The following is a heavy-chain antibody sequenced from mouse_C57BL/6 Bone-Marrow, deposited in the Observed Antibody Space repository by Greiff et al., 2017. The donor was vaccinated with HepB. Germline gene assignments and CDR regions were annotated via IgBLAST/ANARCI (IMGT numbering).Heavy chain of an antibody. Sequence: VQLQQSGPGLVKPSQSLSLTCSVTGYSTTSGYYWNWIRQFPGNKLEWMGYISYDGSNNYNPSLKNRISITRDTSKNQFFLKLNSVTTEDTATYYCARTHVTTVVASYYFDYWGQGTTLTVSS. CDR1: GYSTTSGYY. CDR3: ARTHVTTVVASYYFDY. CDR2: ISYDGSN. J-gene: IGHJ2*01. D-gene: IGHD1-1*01. V-gene: IGHV3-6*01.